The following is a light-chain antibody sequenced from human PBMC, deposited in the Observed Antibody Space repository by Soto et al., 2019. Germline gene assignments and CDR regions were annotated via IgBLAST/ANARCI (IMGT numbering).Light chain of an antibody. CDR2: GAS. V-gene: IGKV1-39*01. CDR3: QQSNSAPFT. CDR1: QSVSTY. J-gene: IGKJ3*01. Sequence: DIQMTQSPSSLSASVGDRVTITCRASQSVSTYLSWYQQKLGKAPNLLIYGASSLQSGVPSRFSGSGSGTDFTLTISSLQPEDFATYYCQQSNSAPFTFGPGTTVDIK.